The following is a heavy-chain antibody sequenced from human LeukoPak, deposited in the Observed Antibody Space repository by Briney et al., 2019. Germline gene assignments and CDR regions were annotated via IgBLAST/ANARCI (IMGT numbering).Heavy chain of an antibody. CDR2: ISYDGSNK. Sequence: AGGSLRLSCAASGFTFSSYGMHWVRQAPGKGLEWVAVISYDGSNKYYADSVKGRFTISRDNSKNTLYLQMNSLRAEDTAVYYCAKDYYDSSGYYLFDYWAREPWSPSPQ. D-gene: IGHD3-22*01. CDR1: GFTFSSYG. V-gene: IGHV3-30*18. J-gene: IGHJ4*02. CDR3: AKDYYDSSGYYLFDY.